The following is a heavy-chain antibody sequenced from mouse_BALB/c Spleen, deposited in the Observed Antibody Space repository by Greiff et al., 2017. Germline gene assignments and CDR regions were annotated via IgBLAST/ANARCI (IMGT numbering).Heavy chain of an antibody. V-gene: IGHV5-6-3*01. J-gene: IGHJ2*01. Sequence: EVQLQQSGGGLVQPGGSLKLSCAASGFTFSSYGMSWVRQTPDKRLELVATINSNGGSTYYPDSVKGRFTISRDNAKNTLYLQMSSRKSEDTAMYYCEQLGSDYWGQGTTLTVSS. D-gene: IGHD4-1*02. CDR1: GFTFSSYG. CDR2: INSNGGST. CDR3: EQLGSDY.